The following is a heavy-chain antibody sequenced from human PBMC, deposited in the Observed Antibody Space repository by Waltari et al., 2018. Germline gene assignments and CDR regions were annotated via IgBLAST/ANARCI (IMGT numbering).Heavy chain of an antibody. CDR1: GGSFSGYY. V-gene: IGHV4-34*01. CDR3: ARKKQLPKRYYFDY. Sequence: QVQLQQWGAGLLKTSETLSLTCAVYGGSFSGYYWSWIRQPPGKGLEWIGEINHSGSTNYNPSLKSRVTISVDTAKNQFSLKLSSVTAADTAVYYCARKKQLPKRYYFDYWGQGTLVTVSS. D-gene: IGHD6-6*01. CDR2: INHSGST. J-gene: IGHJ4*02.